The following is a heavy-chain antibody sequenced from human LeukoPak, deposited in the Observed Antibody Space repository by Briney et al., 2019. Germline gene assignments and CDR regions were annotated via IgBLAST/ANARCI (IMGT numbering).Heavy chain of an antibody. V-gene: IGHV4-59*08. CDR3: ARSLYSSSPYYFLY. J-gene: IGHJ4*02. CDR1: GGSISSYY. Sequence: PSETLSLTCTVSGGSISSYYWSWIRQPPGKGLEWIGYIYYSGSTTYNPSLKPRVTMSVDTSKNQFSLKLSSVTAADTAVYFCARSLYSSSPYYFLYWGQGTLVTVSS. D-gene: IGHD6-13*01. CDR2: IYYSGST.